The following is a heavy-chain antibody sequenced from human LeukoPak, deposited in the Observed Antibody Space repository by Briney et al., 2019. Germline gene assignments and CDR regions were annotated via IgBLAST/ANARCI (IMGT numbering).Heavy chain of an antibody. CDR2: IYYSGST. CDR3: AISDYSNYRDY. Sequence: PSETLSLTCTVSGGSISSYYWGWVRQPPGKGLEWIGYIYYSGSTNYNPSLKSRVNISVDTSKNQFSLKLSSVTTADTALYYCAISDYSNYRDYWGQGTLVTVSS. CDR1: GGSISSYY. J-gene: IGHJ4*02. D-gene: IGHD4-11*01. V-gene: IGHV4-59*08.